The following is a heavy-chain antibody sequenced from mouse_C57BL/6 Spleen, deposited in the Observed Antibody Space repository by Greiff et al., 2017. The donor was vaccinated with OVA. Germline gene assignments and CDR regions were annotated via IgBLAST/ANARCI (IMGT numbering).Heavy chain of an antibody. D-gene: IGHD1-1*01. V-gene: IGHV1-50*01. CDR2: IDPSDSYT. CDR1: GYTFTSYW. J-gene: IGHJ1*03. Sequence: QVQLQQPGAELVKPGASVKLSCKASGYTFTSYWMQWVKQRPGQGLEWIGEIDPSDSYTNYNQKFKGKATLTVDTSSSTAYMQLSSLTSEDSAVYYCARRDYVWYFDVWGTGTTVTVSS. CDR3: ARRDYVWYFDV.